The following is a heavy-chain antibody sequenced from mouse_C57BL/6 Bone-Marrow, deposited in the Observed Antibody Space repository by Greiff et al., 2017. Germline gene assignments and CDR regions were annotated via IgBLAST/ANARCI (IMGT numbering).Heavy chain of an antibody. CDR1: GFTFSDYY. J-gene: IGHJ1*03. V-gene: IGHV5-12*01. CDR2: ISNGGGST. CDR3: ARRGSYWYFDV. Sequence: EVQLVDSGGGLVQPGGSLKLSCAASGFTFSDYYMYWVRQTPEKRLEWVAYISNGGGSTYYPDTVKGRFTISRDNAKKTLYLQMSRLKSEDTAMYYCARRGSYWYFDVWGTGTTVTVSS.